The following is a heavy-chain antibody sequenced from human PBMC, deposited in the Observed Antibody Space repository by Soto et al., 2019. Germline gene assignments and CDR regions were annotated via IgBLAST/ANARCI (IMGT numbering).Heavy chain of an antibody. CDR2: ISTSNGYI. Sequence: GGSLRLSCAASGFTFSPYTMNWVRQAPGKGLEWVSSISTSNGYIYYADSVKGRFTISRDNAKNSLYLQMNSLRAEDTAVYYCARAERNFDYWGQGTLVTSPQ. CDR3: ARAERNFDY. J-gene: IGHJ4*02. V-gene: IGHV3-21*01. D-gene: IGHD1-1*01. CDR1: GFTFSPYT.